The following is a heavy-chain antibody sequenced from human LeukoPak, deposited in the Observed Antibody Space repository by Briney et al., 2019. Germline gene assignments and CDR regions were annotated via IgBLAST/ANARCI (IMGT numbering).Heavy chain of an antibody. J-gene: IGHJ4*02. Sequence: SETLSLTCTVSGGSISSYYWSWIRQPPGKGLEWIGYIYYSGSTNYNPSLKSRVTISVDTSKNQFSLKLSSVTAADTAVYYCASLAEYYYDSSGQLELGYFDYWGQGTLVTVFS. CDR2: IYYSGST. V-gene: IGHV4-59*01. CDR1: GGSISSYY. D-gene: IGHD3-22*01. CDR3: ASLAEYYYDSSGQLELGYFDY.